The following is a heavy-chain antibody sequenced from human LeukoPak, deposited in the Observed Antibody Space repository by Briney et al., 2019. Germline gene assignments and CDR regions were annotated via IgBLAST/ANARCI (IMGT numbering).Heavy chain of an antibody. J-gene: IGHJ4*02. CDR2: IYYSGST. CDR3: ANSIDSDYGDYYFDY. Sequence: SETLSLTCTVSGGSISSYYWSWIRQPPGKGLEWIGYIYYSGSTNYNPSLKSRVTISVDTSKNQFSLKLSSVTAADTAVYYCANSIDSDYGDYYFDYWGQGALVTISS. V-gene: IGHV4-59*08. CDR1: GGSISSYY. D-gene: IGHD4-17*01.